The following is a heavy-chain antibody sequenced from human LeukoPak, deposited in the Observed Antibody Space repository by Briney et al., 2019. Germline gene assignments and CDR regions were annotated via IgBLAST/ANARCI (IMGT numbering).Heavy chain of an antibody. D-gene: IGHD2/OR15-2a*01. CDR3: ARNMAY. J-gene: IGHJ1*01. CDR1: GGSLSTYY. V-gene: IGHV4-59*01. CDR2: IYNSGST. Sequence: SETLSLTCTVSGGSLSTYYWSWIRQPPGKGLEWIGYIYNSGSTNYNPSLKSRATISLDTPKNQFSLKLSSVTAADTAVYYCARNMAYWGQGTLVTVSS.